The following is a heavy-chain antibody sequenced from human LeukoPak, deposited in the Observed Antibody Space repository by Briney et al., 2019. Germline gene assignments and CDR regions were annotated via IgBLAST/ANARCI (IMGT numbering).Heavy chain of an antibody. CDR2: MSAYNCDR. CDR3: ERPGGNWFDR. D-gene: IGHD3-16*01. J-gene: IGHJ5*02. Sequence: ASVSVSCKASGYTFTSYVINWVRQAPGQGLEGMGWMSAYNCDRNYAQNLQGRVTMNTEASRRTAYMKVRSLRSGDTAVYYCERPGGNWFDRWGQGTLVTVSS. V-gene: IGHV1-18*01. CDR1: GYTFTSYV.